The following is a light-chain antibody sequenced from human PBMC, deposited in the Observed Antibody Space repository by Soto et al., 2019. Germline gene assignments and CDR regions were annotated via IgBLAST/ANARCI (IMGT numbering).Light chain of an antibody. V-gene: IGKV3-20*01. Sequence: EIVLTQSPGTLSLSPGERATLSCRASQSVSSSYLAWYQQKPGQPPSLLIYDASRRSTGIPDRCRGSGSGTDFTLTISSLEPEDFAVYYCQHYGRSPPSWTFGQGTKVEIK. J-gene: IGKJ1*01. CDR1: QSVSSSY. CDR3: QHYGRSPPSWT. CDR2: DAS.